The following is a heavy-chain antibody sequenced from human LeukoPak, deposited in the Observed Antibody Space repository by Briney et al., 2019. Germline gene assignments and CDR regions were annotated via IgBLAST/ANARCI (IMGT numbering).Heavy chain of an antibody. J-gene: IGHJ5*02. CDR3: AVARGVRGAGNWFDP. D-gene: IGHD3-10*01. V-gene: IGHV4-61*02. Sequence: PSETLSLTCSVSGGAISNGTYYWSWIRQPAGKGLEWIGRIATSGSTDYNPSLKSRVTLSVDTSKNQFSLKLISVTAADTAMYYCAVARGVRGAGNWFDPWGQGTLVTVSS. CDR1: GGAISNGTYY. CDR2: IATSGST.